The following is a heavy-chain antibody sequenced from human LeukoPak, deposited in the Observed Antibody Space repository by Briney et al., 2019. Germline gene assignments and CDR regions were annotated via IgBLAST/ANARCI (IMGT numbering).Heavy chain of an antibody. Sequence: PSETLSLTCAVYGGSLSGYYWSWIRQPPGKGLEWIGDINHSGSTNYNPSLMSRVTISVDTSKSQLSLQLSSVTAADTAVYYCAKDPLGRQDIAFDIWGQGTLVTVS. D-gene: IGHD1-1*01. CDR3: AKDPLGRQDIAFDI. V-gene: IGHV4-34*01. CDR1: GGSLSGYY. J-gene: IGHJ3*02. CDR2: INHSGST.